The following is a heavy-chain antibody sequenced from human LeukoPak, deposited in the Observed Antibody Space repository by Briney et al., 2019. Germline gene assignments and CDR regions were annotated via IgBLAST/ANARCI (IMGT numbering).Heavy chain of an antibody. J-gene: IGHJ5*01. CDR1: GYTFTSYW. CDR3: ARGDVVRGVSWFDS. Sequence: GESLKISCQGSGYTFTSYWIGWVRQMPVRGLEWMGSIYPGDSDTKYSPSFQGQVTISVDKSTNTAYLQWTSLKTSDIAMYYCARGDVVRGVSWFDSWGQGALVTVSS. D-gene: IGHD2-21*02. CDR2: IYPGDSDT. V-gene: IGHV5-51*01.